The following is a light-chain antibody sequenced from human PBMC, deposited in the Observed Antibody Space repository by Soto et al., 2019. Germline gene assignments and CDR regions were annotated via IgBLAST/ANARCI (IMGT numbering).Light chain of an antibody. CDR2: DAS. Sequence: EIGLTQSPATLSLSPGERATLSCMASQSVSSYLAWYQQKPGQAPRLLIYDASNRATGIPGRFSGSRSGTDFTLTISSLEPEDFAVYYCQQRSNWPRTFGQGSKVDNK. J-gene: IGKJ1*01. V-gene: IGKV3-11*01. CDR1: QSVSSY. CDR3: QQRSNWPRT.